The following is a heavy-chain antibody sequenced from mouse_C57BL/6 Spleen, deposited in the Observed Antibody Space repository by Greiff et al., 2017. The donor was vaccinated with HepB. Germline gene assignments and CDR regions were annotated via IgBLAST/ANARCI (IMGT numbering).Heavy chain of an antibody. D-gene: IGHD2-4*01. V-gene: IGHV5-6*02. CDR1: GFTFSSYG. CDR3: ARHWYDYDGTWFAY. J-gene: IGHJ3*01. Sequence: EVMLVESGGDLVKPGGSLKLSCAASGFTFSSYGMSWVRQTPDKRLEWVATISSGGSYTYYPDSVKGRFTISRDNAKNTLYLQMSSLKSEDTAMYYCARHWYDYDGTWFAYWGQGTLVTVSA. CDR2: ISSGGSYT.